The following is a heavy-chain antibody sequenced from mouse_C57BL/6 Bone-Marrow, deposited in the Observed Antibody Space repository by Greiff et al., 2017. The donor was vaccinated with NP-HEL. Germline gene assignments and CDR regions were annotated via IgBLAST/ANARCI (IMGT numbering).Heavy chain of an antibody. CDR2: IYPGDGDT. V-gene: IGHV1-82*01. CDR3: ARGAAQALYYAMDY. J-gene: IGHJ4*01. CDR1: GYAFSSSW. D-gene: IGHD3-2*02. Sequence: VKLMESGPELVKPGASVKISCKASGYAFSSSWMNWVKQRPGKGLEWIGRIYPGDGDTNYNGKFKGKATLTADKSSSTAYMQLSSLTSEDSAVYFCARGAAQALYYAMDYWGQGTSATVSS.